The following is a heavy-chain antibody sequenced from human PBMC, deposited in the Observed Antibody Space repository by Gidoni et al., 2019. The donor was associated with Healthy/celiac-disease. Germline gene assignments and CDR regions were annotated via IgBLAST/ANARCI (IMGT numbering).Heavy chain of an antibody. D-gene: IGHD3-22*01. CDR2: INWNGGST. CDR3: ARSYYDSSGYSSPQRRVVWYFDL. CDR1: GFTFDDYG. V-gene: IGHV3-20*01. J-gene: IGHJ2*01. Sequence: EVQLVESGGGVVRPGGSLRLSCAASGFTFDDYGMSWVRQAPGKGLEWVSGINWNGGSTGYADSVKGRFTISRDNAKNSLYLQMNSLRAEDTALYHCARSYYDSSGYSSPQRRVVWYFDLWGRGTLVTVSS.